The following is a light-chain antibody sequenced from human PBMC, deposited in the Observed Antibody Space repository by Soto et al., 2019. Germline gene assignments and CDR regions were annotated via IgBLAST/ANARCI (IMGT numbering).Light chain of an antibody. CDR2: AAS. CDR3: QQANSFPT. V-gene: IGKV1-12*01. CDR1: QDISNW. Sequence: DVQMTQSPSSVSASVGDSVTITCRASQDISNWLAWYQQKPGEAPNLLISAASNLRNGVPSRFSGDGSGTEFTLTISNLQPEDFATYYCQQANSFPTFGRGTRLEIK. J-gene: IGKJ5*01.